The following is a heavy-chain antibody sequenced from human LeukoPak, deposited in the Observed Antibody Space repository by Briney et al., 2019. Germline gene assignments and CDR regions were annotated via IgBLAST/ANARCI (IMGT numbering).Heavy chain of an antibody. V-gene: IGHV4-34*01. J-gene: IGHJ4*02. Sequence: SETLSLTCAVYGGSFSGYYWSWIRQPPGKGLEWIGSMDSSGSTYYNPSLKSRVTISVDTSKNQFSLKLSSVTAADTAVYYCARYREYSYIDYWGQGTLVTVSS. CDR3: ARYREYSYIDY. CDR2: MDSSGST. CDR1: GGSFSGYY. D-gene: IGHD2/OR15-2a*01.